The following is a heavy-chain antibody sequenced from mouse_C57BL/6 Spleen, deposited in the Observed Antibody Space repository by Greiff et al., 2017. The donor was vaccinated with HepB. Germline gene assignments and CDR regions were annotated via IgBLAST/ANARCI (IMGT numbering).Heavy chain of an antibody. D-gene: IGHD2-1*01. Sequence: EVQLQQSGPGLAKPSPTLSLTCSVPGYSITSDYWNWIRQLPGNKLEYMGYISYSGSTYYNPSLKSRISITRDTSKNHYYLQLKSVTTEDTATYYCARSEALYYGKFDYGGQGTTLTVSS. CDR2: ISYSGST. J-gene: IGHJ2*01. CDR1: GYSITSDY. CDR3: ARSEALYYGKFDY. V-gene: IGHV3-8*01.